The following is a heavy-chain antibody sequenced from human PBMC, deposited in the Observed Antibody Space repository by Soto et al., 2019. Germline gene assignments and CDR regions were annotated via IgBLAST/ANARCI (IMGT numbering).Heavy chain of an antibody. CDR2: IYHSGST. CDR3: ASQGYYYYGMDV. CDR1: GGSISSGGYS. V-gene: IGHV4-30-2*01. J-gene: IGHJ6*02. Sequence: QLQLQESGSGLVKPSQTLSLTCAVSGGSISSGGYSWSWIRQPPGKGLEWIGYIYHSGSTYYNPSLKRRVTISVDRSKHQFSLTLSSVTAADTAVYYCASQGYYYYGMDVWGQGTTVTVSS.